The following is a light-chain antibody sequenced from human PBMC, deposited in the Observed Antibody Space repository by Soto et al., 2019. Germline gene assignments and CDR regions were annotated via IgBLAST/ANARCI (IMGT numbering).Light chain of an antibody. CDR3: SSYTSSRTLV. V-gene: IGLV2-14*01. CDR2: EVI. J-gene: IGLJ2*01. Sequence: QSALTQPASVSGSPGQSITISCTGTSSNIGAYKYVSWYQQHPGRAPKLMIYEVIHRPSGVSSRFSGSKSGKTASLSISGLQADDEDDYYCSSYTSSRTLVFGGGTKLTVL. CDR1: SSNIGAYKY.